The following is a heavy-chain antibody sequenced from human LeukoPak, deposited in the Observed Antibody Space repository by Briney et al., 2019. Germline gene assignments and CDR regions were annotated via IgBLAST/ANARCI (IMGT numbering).Heavy chain of an antibody. CDR2: INAGNGNT. CDR1: GYTFTSYA. D-gene: IGHD2-2*01. J-gene: IGHJ6*02. V-gene: IGHV1-3*01. Sequence: GASVKVSCKASGYTFTSYAMHWVRQAPGQRLEWMGWINAGNGNTKYPQKFQGRVTITRDTSASTAYMELSSLRSEDTAVYYCARDKQYPSSGMDVWGQGTTVTVSS. CDR3: ARDKQYPSSGMDV.